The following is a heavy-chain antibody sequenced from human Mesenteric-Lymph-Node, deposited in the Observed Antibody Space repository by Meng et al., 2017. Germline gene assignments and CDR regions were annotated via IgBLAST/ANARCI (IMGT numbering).Heavy chain of an antibody. CDR2: IYKSGTT. V-gene: IGHV4-39*07. CDR1: GDPISSTTYY. J-gene: IGHJ6*02. D-gene: IGHD6-19*01. CDR3: ARGRAVAYYYYGMDV. Sequence: GSLRLSCTVSGDPISSTTYYWGWIRQPPGKGLEWIGSIYKSGTTYYNPSLESRVTISLDTSKNQFSMRLSSVTAADTAVFYCARGRAVAYYYYGMDVWGQGTTVTVSS.